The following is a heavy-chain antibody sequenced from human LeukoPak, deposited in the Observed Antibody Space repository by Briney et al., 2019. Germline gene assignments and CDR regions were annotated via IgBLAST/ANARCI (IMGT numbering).Heavy chain of an antibody. Sequence: SETLSLTCTVSGGSISSSSYYWGWIRQPPGKGLEWIGSIYYSGSTYYNPSLKSRVTISVDTSKNQFSLKLSSVTAADTAVYYCARGSESGGYSYYSDYWGQGTLVTVSS. CDR3: ARGSESGGYSYYSDY. CDR2: IYYSGST. D-gene: IGHD3-22*01. CDR1: GGSISSSSYY. V-gene: IGHV4-39*01. J-gene: IGHJ4*02.